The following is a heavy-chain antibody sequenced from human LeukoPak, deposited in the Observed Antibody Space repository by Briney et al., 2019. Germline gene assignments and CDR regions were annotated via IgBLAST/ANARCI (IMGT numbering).Heavy chain of an antibody. D-gene: IGHD2-21*02. J-gene: IGHJ6*02. CDR3: AKDHGDYYSYYYGLDV. CDR2: IRYDGSYK. Sequence: GGSLRLSCAASGFTFSSYGLHWVRQAPGKGLEWMTFIRYDGSYKYYADSVKGRFTISRDNPKNTLYLQMNSLRAEDTGVYFCAKDHGDYYSYYYGLDVWGQGTTVTVSS. V-gene: IGHV3-30*02. CDR1: GFTFSSYG.